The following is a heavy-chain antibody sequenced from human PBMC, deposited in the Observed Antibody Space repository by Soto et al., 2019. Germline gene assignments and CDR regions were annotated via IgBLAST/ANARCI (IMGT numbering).Heavy chain of an antibody. J-gene: IGHJ4*02. CDR3: AKGLRQLIWSGSLDY. D-gene: IGHD3-3*01. CDR1: GFTFSSYA. Sequence: GGSLRLSCAASGFTFSSYAMSWVRQAPGKGLEWVSAISGSGGSTYYADSMKGRFTISRDNSKNTLYLQMNSLRAEDTAVYYCAKGLRQLIWSGSLDYWGQGTLVTVSS. V-gene: IGHV3-23*01. CDR2: ISGSGGST.